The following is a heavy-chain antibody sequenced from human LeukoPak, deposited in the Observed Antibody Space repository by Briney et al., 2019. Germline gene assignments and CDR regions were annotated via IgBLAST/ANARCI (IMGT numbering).Heavy chain of an antibody. CDR1: GFTFRSYG. CDR2: ISSDESNK. V-gene: IGHV3-30*03. J-gene: IGHJ4*02. CDR3: ARVRPWVFDY. Sequence: GGSLRLSCVASGFTFRSYGIHWVRQAPGKGLEWVAVISSDESNKSYADSVKGRFTISRHNSKNTLYLQMNNLRAEDTAVYYCARVRPWVFDYWGQGTLVTVSS.